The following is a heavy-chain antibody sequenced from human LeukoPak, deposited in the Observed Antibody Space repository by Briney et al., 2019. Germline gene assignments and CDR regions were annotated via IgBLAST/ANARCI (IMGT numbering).Heavy chain of an antibody. CDR2: ISGSGGST. CDR3: AKVSGGSGWYDFDY. J-gene: IGHJ4*02. CDR1: GFTFSSYA. V-gene: IGHV3-23*01. Sequence: PGGPLRLSCAASGFTFSSYAMSWVRQAPGKGLEWVSAISGSGGSTYYADSVKGRFTISRDNSKNTLYLQMNSLRAEDTAVYYCAKVSGGSGWYDFDYWGQGTLVTVSS. D-gene: IGHD6-19*01.